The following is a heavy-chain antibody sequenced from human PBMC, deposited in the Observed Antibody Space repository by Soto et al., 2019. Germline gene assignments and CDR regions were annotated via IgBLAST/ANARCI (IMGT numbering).Heavy chain of an antibody. Sequence: SETLSLTCTVSGGSISSYYWSWIRQPPGKGLEWIGYIYYSGSTNYNPSIKSRVTISVDASKNQFSLKLSSVTAADTAVYYCARLAGYCSGGTCSEYYYYYYMDVWGKGTTVTVSS. CDR1: GGSISSYY. CDR3: ARLAGYCSGGTCSEYYYYYYMDV. D-gene: IGHD2-15*01. V-gene: IGHV4-59*01. J-gene: IGHJ6*03. CDR2: IYYSGST.